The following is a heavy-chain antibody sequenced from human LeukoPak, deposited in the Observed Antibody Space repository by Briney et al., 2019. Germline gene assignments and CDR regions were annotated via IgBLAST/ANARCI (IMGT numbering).Heavy chain of an antibody. V-gene: IGHV3-30-3*01. CDR2: ISYDGSNK. CDR1: GFTFSSYA. J-gene: IGHJ6*02. D-gene: IGHD6-13*01. Sequence: GGSLRLSCAASGFTFSSYAMHWVRQAPGKGLEWVAVISYDGSNKYYADSVKGRFTISRDNSKNTLYLQMNSLRAEDTAVYYCARDVAAADFYYYYGMDVWGQGTTVTVSS. CDR3: ARDVAAADFYYYYGMDV.